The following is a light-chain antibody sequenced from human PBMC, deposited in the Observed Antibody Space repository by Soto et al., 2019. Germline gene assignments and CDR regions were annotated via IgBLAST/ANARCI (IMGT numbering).Light chain of an antibody. CDR3: QEYNTWPWT. J-gene: IGKJ1*01. V-gene: IGKV3-15*01. CDR2: GAS. CDR1: QSVSNN. Sequence: EIVLTQSPGTLSLSPGERATLSCSASQSVSNNYLAWYQQKLGQAPRVLIYGASTRATGIPARFTGSGSGTEFILTITSLQSEDSAVYYCQEYNTWPWTFGQGTKVDIK.